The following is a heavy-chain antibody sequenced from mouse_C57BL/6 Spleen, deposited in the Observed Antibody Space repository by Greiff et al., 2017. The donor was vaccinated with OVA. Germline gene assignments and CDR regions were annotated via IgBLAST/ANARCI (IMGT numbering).Heavy chain of an antibody. J-gene: IGHJ1*03. CDR2: ISSGSSTI. Sequence: DVKLVESGGGLVKPGGSLKLSCAASGFTFSDYGMHWVRQAPEKGLEWVAYISSGSSTIYYADTVKGRFTISRDNAKNTLFLQMTSLRSEDTAMYYCARGETHYYGSSSLWYFDVWGTVTTITVSS. CDR3: ARGETHYYGSSSLWYFDV. CDR1: GFTFSDYG. V-gene: IGHV5-17*01. D-gene: IGHD1-1*01.